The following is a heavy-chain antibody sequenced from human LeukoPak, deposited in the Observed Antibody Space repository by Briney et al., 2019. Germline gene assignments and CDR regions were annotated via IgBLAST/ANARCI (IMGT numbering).Heavy chain of an antibody. Sequence: ASVTVSCKASAYSFTIYTIHWVRQAPGQRLEWMGWINAGNGNRRYSENFQGRITITRDTSATTACMELSSLRPEDTAVYYCARTTRSWYEDNDAFDIWGQGTTVTVSS. CDR1: AYSFTIYT. D-gene: IGHD6-13*01. J-gene: IGHJ3*02. V-gene: IGHV1-3*01. CDR2: INAGNGNR. CDR3: ARTTRSWYEDNDAFDI.